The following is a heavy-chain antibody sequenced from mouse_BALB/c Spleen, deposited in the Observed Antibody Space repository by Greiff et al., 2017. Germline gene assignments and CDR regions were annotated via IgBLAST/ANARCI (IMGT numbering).Heavy chain of an antibody. CDR1: GFTFNTYA. CDR3: VRPFYYDYEGFAY. D-gene: IGHD2-4*01. J-gene: IGHJ3*01. Sequence: EVQLVESGGGLVQPKGSLKLSCAASGFTFNTYAMNWVRQAPGKGLEWVARIRSKSNNYATYYADSVKDRFTISRDDSQSMLYLQMNNLKTEDTAMYYCVRPFYYDYEGFAYWGQGTLVTVSA. V-gene: IGHV10-1*02. CDR2: IRSKSNNYAT.